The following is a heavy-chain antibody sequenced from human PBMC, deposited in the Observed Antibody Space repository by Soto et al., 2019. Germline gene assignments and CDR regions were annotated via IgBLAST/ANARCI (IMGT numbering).Heavy chain of an antibody. Sequence: SVKVSCKASGFTFTSSAVQWVRQARGQRIEWIGWIVVGSGNTNYAQKFQEGVTITRDMSTSTAYMELSSLRSEDTAVYYCAALSSIAAVYYGMDVWGQGTTVTVSS. CDR1: GFTFTSSA. J-gene: IGHJ6*02. V-gene: IGHV1-58*01. CDR2: IVVGSGNT. CDR3: AALSSIAAVYYGMDV. D-gene: IGHD6-6*01.